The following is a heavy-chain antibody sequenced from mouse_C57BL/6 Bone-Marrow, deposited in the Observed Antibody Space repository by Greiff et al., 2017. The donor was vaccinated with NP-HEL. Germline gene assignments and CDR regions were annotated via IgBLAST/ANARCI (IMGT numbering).Heavy chain of an antibody. CDR2: INPSTGGT. J-gene: IGHJ3*01. D-gene: IGHD2-2*01. CDR3: ARDGLVSFAY. V-gene: IGHV1-42*01. Sequence: EVQLQQSGPELVKPGASVKISCKASGYSFTGYYMNWVKQNPEKSLEWIGEINPSTGGTTYNQKFKAKATLTVDKSSSTAYMQLKSLTSEDSAVYYCARDGLVSFAYWGQGTLVTVSA. CDR1: GYSFTGYY.